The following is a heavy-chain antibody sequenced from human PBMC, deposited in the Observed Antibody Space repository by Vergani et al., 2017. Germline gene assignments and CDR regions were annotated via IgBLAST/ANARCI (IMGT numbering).Heavy chain of an antibody. CDR1: GYTFTSYY. D-gene: IGHD2-2*01. V-gene: IGHV1-46*03. J-gene: IGHJ4*02. CDR2: INPSGGST. Sequence: QVQLVQSGAEVKKPGASVKVSCKASGYTFTSYYMHWVRQAPGQGLEWMGIINPSGGSTSYAQKFQGRVTMTRDTSTITVYMELSSLSSEDTAVYYCARSDIVVVPAAMGLDYLGQGTLVTVSS. CDR3: ARSDIVVVPAAMGLDY.